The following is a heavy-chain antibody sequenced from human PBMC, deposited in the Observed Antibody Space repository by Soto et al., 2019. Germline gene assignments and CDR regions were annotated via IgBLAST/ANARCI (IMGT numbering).Heavy chain of an antibody. V-gene: IGHV4-39*02. D-gene: IGHD6-6*01. CDR2: MFYGVNT. CDR3: AREDGDY. CDR1: GVSINRTTYY. Sequence: QLQLQESGPGLVKPSETLSLTCTVSGVSINRTTYYWNWIRQPPGKGLEWIGSMFYGVNTYYNPSLESRVTISVATSKNQYSLKLSSVTAADTAVYDCAREDGDYWGQGTLVTVSS. J-gene: IGHJ4*02.